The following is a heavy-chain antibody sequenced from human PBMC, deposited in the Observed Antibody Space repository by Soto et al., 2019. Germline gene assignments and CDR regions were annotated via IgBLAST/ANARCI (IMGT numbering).Heavy chain of an antibody. CDR3: AKNSPPTVTTYWFDP. CDR2: ISYDGSNK. D-gene: IGHD4-4*01. CDR1: GFTFSSYG. J-gene: IGHJ5*02. Sequence: GSLRLSCAASGFTFSSYGMHWVRQAPGKGLEWVAVISYDGSNKYYADSVKGRFTISRDNSKNTLYLQMNSLRAEDTAVYYCAKNSPPTVTTYWFDPWGQGTLVTVS. V-gene: IGHV3-30*18.